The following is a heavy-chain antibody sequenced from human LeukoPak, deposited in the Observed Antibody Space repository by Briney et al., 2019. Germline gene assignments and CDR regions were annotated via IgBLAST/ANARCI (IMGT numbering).Heavy chain of an antibody. CDR2: INHSGST. Sequence: SETLSLTCVVYGGSLSGYYWSWIRQSPGKGLEWIGEINHSGSTTYNPSLKSRVTTSVDTSKNQFSLKLSSVTAADTAVYYCARDISAVTTWDYWGQGTLVTVSS. V-gene: IGHV4-34*01. J-gene: IGHJ4*02. CDR1: GGSLSGYY. CDR3: ARDISAVTTWDY. D-gene: IGHD4-17*01.